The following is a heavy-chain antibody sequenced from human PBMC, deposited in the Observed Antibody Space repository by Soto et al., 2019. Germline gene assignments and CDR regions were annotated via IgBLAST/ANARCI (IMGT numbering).Heavy chain of an antibody. V-gene: IGHV1-69*02. Sequence: QVQLVQSGAEVKKPRSSVKVSCKASGGTFSSYTISWVRQAPGQGLEWRGRIIPILGIANYAQKFQGRVTITADIFTSTAYMELSSLRSEGTAVYYCASLGEQSKTEWGQGTLVTVSS. D-gene: IGHD1-26*01. J-gene: IGHJ4*02. CDR2: IIPILGIA. CDR1: GGTFSSYT. CDR3: ASLGEQSKTE.